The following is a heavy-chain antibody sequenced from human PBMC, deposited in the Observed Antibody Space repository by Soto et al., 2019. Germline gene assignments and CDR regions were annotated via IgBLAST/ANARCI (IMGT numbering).Heavy chain of an antibody. CDR3: TTDVDSSCISTSCYKYYYGMDV. V-gene: IGHV3-15*07. D-gene: IGHD2-2*02. CDR1: GFTFSNAW. Sequence: PGGSLRLACAASGFTFSNAWVTWVRQAPGKGLEWVGRIKSKTDGGTTDYAAPVKGRFTISRDDSKNTLYLQMNSLKTEDTAVYYCTTDVDSSCISTSCYKYYYGMDVWGQGTTVTVSS. J-gene: IGHJ6*02. CDR2: IKSKTDGGTT.